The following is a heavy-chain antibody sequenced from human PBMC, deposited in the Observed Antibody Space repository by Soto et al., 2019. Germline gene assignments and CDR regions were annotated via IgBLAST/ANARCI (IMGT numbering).Heavy chain of an antibody. CDR1: GYTFTGYY. J-gene: IGHJ4*02. V-gene: IGHV1-2*02. CDR2: INPNSGGT. D-gene: IGHD4-17*01. CDR3: ARVGIYGDSVYYYFDY. Sequence: GASVKVSCKASGYTFTGYYMHWVRQAPGQGLEWMGWINPNSGGTNYAQKFQGRVTMTRDTSISTAYMELSRLRSDDTAVYYCARVGIYGDSVYYYFDYWGQGTLVTVSS.